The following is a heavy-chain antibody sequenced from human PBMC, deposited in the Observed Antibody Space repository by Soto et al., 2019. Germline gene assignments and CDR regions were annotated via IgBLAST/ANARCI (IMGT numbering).Heavy chain of an antibody. CDR1: GGTFSSYA. Sequence: SVKVSCKASGGTFSSYAISWVRQAPGQGLEWMGGIIPIFGTANYAQKFQGRVTMTTDNSTSTAYMELSSLRSEDTAVYYCATTLSSSWYYFDYWGQGTLVTVSS. D-gene: IGHD6-13*01. CDR3: ATTLSSSWYYFDY. V-gene: IGHV1-69*05. CDR2: IIPIFGTA. J-gene: IGHJ4*02.